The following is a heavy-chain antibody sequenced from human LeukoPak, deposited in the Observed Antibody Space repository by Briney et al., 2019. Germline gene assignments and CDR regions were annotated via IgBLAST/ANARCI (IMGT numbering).Heavy chain of an antibody. D-gene: IGHD4-23*01. CDR2: IGWNSGSI. V-gene: IGHV3-9*01. CDR1: GFTFDDYA. CDR3: VKDRGSTVVTDGFDI. J-gene: IGHJ3*02. Sequence: PGGSLRLSCAASGFTFDDYAMHWVRQAPGKGLEWVSGIGWNSGSIGYADSVKGRLTISRDNAKNSLYLQMNSLRAEDTALYYCVKDRGSTVVTDGFDIWGQGTMVSVSS.